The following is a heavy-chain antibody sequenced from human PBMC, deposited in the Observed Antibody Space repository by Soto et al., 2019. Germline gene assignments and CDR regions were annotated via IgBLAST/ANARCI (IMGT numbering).Heavy chain of an antibody. CDR3: AKDRRASDWLLSYYFDY. D-gene: IGHD3-9*01. Sequence: GGSVRLSXTASGFTFSNYAMSWVRQAPDKGLEWVSAISGRGGSTYYADSVKGRFTISRDNSKNMLFLQMNSLRAEDTAVYYCAKDRRASDWLLSYYFDYWGQGTLVTVSS. J-gene: IGHJ4*02. CDR1: GFTFSNYA. V-gene: IGHV3-23*01. CDR2: ISGRGGST.